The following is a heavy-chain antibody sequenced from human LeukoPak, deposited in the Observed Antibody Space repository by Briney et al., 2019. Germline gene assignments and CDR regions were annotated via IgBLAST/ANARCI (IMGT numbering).Heavy chain of an antibody. CDR2: IIPIFGTA. CDR1: GGTFSSYA. Sequence: ASVKVSCKASGGTFSSYAISWVRQAPGQGLEWMGGIIPIFGTANYAQKFQGRVTITTDESTSIAYMELSSLRSEDTAVYYCARDTDGDGYNSENDAFDIWGQGTMLTVSS. V-gene: IGHV1-69*05. D-gene: IGHD5-24*01. J-gene: IGHJ3*02. CDR3: ARDTDGDGYNSENDAFDI.